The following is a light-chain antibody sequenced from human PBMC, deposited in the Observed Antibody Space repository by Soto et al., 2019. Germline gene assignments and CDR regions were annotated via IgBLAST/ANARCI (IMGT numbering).Light chain of an antibody. CDR3: QQYYSTPWT. CDR2: WAS. V-gene: IGKV4-1*01. J-gene: IGKJ1*01. Sequence: EIVMAQFPETLAVSVGERATIKWRSSQSLRHSSDNRNYLTWYQQKPGQPPKLLIYWASTRQSGVPDRFSGSGSGTDFTLTINSLQAEDMAVYYCQQYYSTPWTFGQGTKVEIK. CDR1: QSLRHSSDNRNY.